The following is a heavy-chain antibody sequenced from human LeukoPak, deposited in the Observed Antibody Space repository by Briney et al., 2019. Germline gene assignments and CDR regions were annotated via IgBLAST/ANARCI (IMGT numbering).Heavy chain of an antibody. Sequence: PGGSLRLSCAASGFTFSSYGMHWVRQAPGKGLEWVAVISYDGSNKYYADSVKGRFTISRDNSKNTLYLQMNSLRAEDTAVYYCAKDRFMVLDYWGQGTLVTVSS. J-gene: IGHJ4*02. CDR2: ISYDGSNK. D-gene: IGHD3-10*01. CDR1: GFTFSSYG. V-gene: IGHV3-30*18. CDR3: AKDRFMVLDY.